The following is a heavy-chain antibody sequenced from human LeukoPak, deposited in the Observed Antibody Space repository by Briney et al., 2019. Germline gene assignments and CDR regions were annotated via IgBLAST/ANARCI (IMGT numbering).Heavy chain of an antibody. V-gene: IGHV4-59*01. J-gene: IGHJ4*02. D-gene: IGHD3-22*01. Sequence: SETLSLTCTVSGGSISSYYWSWIRQPPGKGLEWIGDIYYSGSTNYNPSLKSRVTISVDTSKNQFSLKLSSVTAADTAVYYCARCYYGDCDYWGQGTPVTVSS. CDR1: GGSISSYY. CDR3: ARCYYGDCDY. CDR2: IYYSGST.